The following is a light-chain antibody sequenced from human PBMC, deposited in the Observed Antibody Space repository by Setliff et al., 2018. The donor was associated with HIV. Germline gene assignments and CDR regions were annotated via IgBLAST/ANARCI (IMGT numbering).Light chain of an antibody. CDR3: CSYAGRYTVV. CDR2: DVS. CDR1: SSDVGAHNS. J-gene: IGLJ1*01. Sequence: QSVLTQPHSVSGSRGQSVTFSCTGASSDVGAHNSVSWYQQHPGKAPKLILYDVSKRPSGVPARFSGFQSGNTASLIISGLQPEDEADYYCCSYAGRYTVVFGSGTKVTVL. V-gene: IGLV2-11*01.